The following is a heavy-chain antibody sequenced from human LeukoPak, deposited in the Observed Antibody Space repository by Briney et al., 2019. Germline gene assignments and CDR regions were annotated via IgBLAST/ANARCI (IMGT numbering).Heavy chain of an antibody. D-gene: IGHD2-2*01. Sequence: SVKVSCKASGGTFSSYAISWVRQAPGQGLEWMGGIIPIFGTANYAQKFQGRVTITADESTSTAFMELSSLRSEDTAVYYCARSYCSSTSCSRSPNWFDPWGQGTLVTVSS. CDR3: ARSYCSSTSCSRSPNWFDP. CDR1: GGTFSSYA. V-gene: IGHV1-69*13. J-gene: IGHJ5*02. CDR2: IIPIFGTA.